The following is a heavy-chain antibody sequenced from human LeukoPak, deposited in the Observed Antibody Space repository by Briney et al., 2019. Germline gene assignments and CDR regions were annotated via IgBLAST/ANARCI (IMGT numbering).Heavy chain of an antibody. CDR1: GYTFTGYY. Sequence: ASVKVPCKASGYTFTGYYMHWVRQAPGQGLEWMGWINPNSGGTNYAQKFQGRVTMTRDTSISTAYMELSRLRSDDTAVYYCARVLYDSSAVVDYWGQGTLVTVSS. CDR2: INPNSGGT. V-gene: IGHV1-2*02. J-gene: IGHJ4*02. CDR3: ARVLYDSSAVVDY. D-gene: IGHD3-22*01.